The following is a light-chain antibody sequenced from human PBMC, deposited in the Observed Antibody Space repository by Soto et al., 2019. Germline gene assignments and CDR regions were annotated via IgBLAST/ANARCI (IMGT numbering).Light chain of an antibody. CDR3: SSYTTSSSLFV. CDR1: SSDVGAYKY. CDR2: DVS. Sequence: QSALTQPASVSGSPGQSITISCSGTSSDVGAYKYVSWYQKHPGKAPKLMIYDVSNRPSGVSSRFSGSKSGNTASLTISGLQAEDEAEYYCSSYTTSSSLFVFGTGTKITVL. J-gene: IGLJ1*01. V-gene: IGLV2-14*01.